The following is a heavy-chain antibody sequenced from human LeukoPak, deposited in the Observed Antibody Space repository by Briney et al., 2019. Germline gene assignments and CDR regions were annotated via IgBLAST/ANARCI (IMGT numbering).Heavy chain of an antibody. CDR2: IHATGST. J-gene: IGHJ5*02. D-gene: IGHD3-10*01. CDR1: GGSISSYY. V-gene: IGHV4-4*09. Sequence: PSETLSLTCTVSGGSISSYYWSRIRQPPGKGLEWIGYIHATGSTNYNPSLKSRVTISVDTSKNQFSLNLRSVTAADTAVYYCARHGSVRSPLGPWGQGTLVTVSS. CDR3: ARHGSVRSPLGP.